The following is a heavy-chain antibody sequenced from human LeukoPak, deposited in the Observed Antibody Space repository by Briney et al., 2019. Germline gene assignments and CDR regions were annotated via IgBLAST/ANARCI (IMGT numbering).Heavy chain of an antibody. CDR3: ARGQQGGGGFDY. CDR2: IWYDGSNK. D-gene: IGHD3-16*01. V-gene: IGHV3-33*01. CDR1: GFTFSSYG. Sequence: GGSLRLSCAASGFTFSSYGMHWVRQAPGKGLEWVAVIWYDGSNKYYADSVKGRFTISRDNSRNTLYLQMNSLRAEDTAVYYCARGQQGGGGFDYWGQGTLVTVSS. J-gene: IGHJ4*02.